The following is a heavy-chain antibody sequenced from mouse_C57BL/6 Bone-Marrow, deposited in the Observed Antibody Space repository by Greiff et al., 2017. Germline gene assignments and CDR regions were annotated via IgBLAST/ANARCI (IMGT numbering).Heavy chain of an antibody. CDR1: GFNIKDDY. CDR3: TTDDYDIRYAMDY. D-gene: IGHD2-4*01. CDR2: IDPENGDT. V-gene: IGHV14-4*01. J-gene: IGHJ4*01. Sequence: EVMLVESGAELVRPGASVKLSCTASGFNIKDDYMHWVKQRPEQGLEWIGWIDPENGDTEYASKFQGKATITADTSSNTAYLQLSSLTSEDTAVYYCTTDDYDIRYAMDYWGQGTSVTVSS.